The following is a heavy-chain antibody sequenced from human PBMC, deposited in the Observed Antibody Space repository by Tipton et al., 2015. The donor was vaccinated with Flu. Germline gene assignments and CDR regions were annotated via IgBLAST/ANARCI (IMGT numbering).Heavy chain of an antibody. Sequence: TLSLTCAVYGGSFSGYYWSWIRQPPGKGLEWIGEINHSGSTNYNPSLKSQVTISGDTSKNQFSLKLSSVTAADTAVYYCATHCVGVCSHAFDIWGQGTMVTVSS. CDR2: INHSGST. D-gene: IGHD2-21*02. CDR1: GGSFSGYY. J-gene: IGHJ3*02. V-gene: IGHV4-34*01. CDR3: ATHCVGVCSHAFDI.